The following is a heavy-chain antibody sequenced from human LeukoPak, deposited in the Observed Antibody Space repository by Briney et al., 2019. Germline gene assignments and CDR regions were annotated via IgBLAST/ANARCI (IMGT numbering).Heavy chain of an antibody. CDR3: ARRTDI. CDR2: IYYSGST. Sequence: PSETLSLTCTVSGGSISSSSYYWGWVRQPPGKGREWIGSIYYSGSTYYNPSLKSRVTISVDTSKNQFSLKLSSVTAADTAVYYCARRTDIWGQGTMVTVSS. CDR1: GGSISSSSYY. V-gene: IGHV4-39*01. J-gene: IGHJ3*02.